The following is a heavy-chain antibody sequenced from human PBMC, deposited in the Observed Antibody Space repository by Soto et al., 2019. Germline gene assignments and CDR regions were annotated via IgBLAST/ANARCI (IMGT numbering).Heavy chain of an antibody. Sequence: QVQLQESGPGLVKPSGTLSLTCAVSSGSISSSNWWSWVRQPPGKGLEWIGEIYHSGSTNYNPSRKSRVTITVDKSKNQFALKLSSVTAADTAVYYCAIVTSYGDPRRGGMDVWGKGTTVTVSS. CDR1: SGSISSSNW. D-gene: IGHD4-17*01. CDR2: IYHSGST. V-gene: IGHV4-4*02. J-gene: IGHJ6*04. CDR3: AIVTSYGDPRRGGMDV.